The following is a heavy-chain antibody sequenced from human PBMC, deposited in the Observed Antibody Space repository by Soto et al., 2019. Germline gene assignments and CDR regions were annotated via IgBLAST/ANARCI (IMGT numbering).Heavy chain of an antibody. CDR2: IYYSGST. V-gene: IGHV4-59*01. D-gene: IGHD5-18*01. J-gene: IGHJ5*02. CDR1: GGSISSYY. CDR3: GGEYETAMVP. Sequence: PSETLSLTCTVSGGSISSYYWSWIRQPPGKGLEWIGYIYYSGSTNYNPSLKSRVTISVDTSKNRFSLKLSSVTAADTAVYYCGGEYETAMVPGGRGTLVPVSS.